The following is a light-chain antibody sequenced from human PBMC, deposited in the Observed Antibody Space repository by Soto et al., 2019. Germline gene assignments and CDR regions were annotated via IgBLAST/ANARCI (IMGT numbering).Light chain of an antibody. CDR1: QSISSW. Sequence: DIQMTQSPSTLSASVGDRVTITCRASQSISSWLAWYQQKPGKAPKVLIYKASSLESGVPSRFSGSGSGTEFTLTISSLQSEDFAVSYCQQYKDWPPRFGQGTKVEIK. CDR2: KAS. V-gene: IGKV1-5*03. J-gene: IGKJ1*01. CDR3: QQYKDWPPR.